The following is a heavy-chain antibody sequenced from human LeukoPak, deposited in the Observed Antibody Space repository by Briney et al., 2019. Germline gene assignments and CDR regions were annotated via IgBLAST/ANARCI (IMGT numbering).Heavy chain of an antibody. D-gene: IGHD1-7*01. CDR1: GDSISSYY. Sequence: SETLSLTCTVSGDSISSYYWSWIRQPAGKGLEWIGRIHTSGNTKYNPSLKSRVTMSLDTSKNQFSLKLNSVTAADTAVYYCARGGVPGLVGTKVRRPWFDPWGQGTLVTVSS. J-gene: IGHJ5*02. V-gene: IGHV4-4*07. CDR2: IHTSGNT. CDR3: ARGGVPGLVGTKVRRPWFDP.